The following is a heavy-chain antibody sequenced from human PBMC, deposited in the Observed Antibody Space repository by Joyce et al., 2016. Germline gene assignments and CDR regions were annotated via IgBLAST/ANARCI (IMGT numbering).Heavy chain of an antibody. CDR2: LSSSSSYI. Sequence: EVQLVESGGGLVKPGGSLRLSCAASGFTFSIYSMCWVRQAPGKGLEWVSSLSSSSSYIKYTDSVKGRFTISRDNAKNSLYLQMNSLRVEDTAVYYCARSSYTNGIFDYWGQGTLVTVSS. J-gene: IGHJ4*02. V-gene: IGHV3-21*01. CDR3: ARSSYTNGIFDY. D-gene: IGHD2-8*01. CDR1: GFTFSIYS.